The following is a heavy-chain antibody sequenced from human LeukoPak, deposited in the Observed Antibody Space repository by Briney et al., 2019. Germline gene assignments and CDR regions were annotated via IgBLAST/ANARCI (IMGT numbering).Heavy chain of an antibody. Sequence: PSETLSLTCTVSGGSVSGNYWSWIRQTPGKGLEWIAHIHSSGRTNYNPSLKSRVTISVDTSNNQFSLKLSSVTAADTAVYYCARTTADGSADYWGQGTLVTVSS. CDR3: ARTTADGSADY. CDR2: IHSSGRT. D-gene: IGHD5-24*01. V-gene: IGHV4-59*02. CDR1: GGSVSGNY. J-gene: IGHJ4*02.